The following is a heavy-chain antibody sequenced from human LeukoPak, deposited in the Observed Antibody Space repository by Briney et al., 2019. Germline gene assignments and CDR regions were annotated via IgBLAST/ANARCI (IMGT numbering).Heavy chain of an antibody. CDR2: IYYGGST. CDR3: ARRGPSGRSLDY. CDR1: GGSISSSPYY. V-gene: IGHV4-39*01. J-gene: IGHJ4*02. Sequence: SETLSLTCTVSGGSISSSPYYWGWIRQPPGKGLEWIGNIYYGGSTYYNPSLKTRVTISVDTSKNQSSLKLSSMTAADTAVYYCARRGPSGRSLDYWGQGTLVTVSS. D-gene: IGHD3-10*01.